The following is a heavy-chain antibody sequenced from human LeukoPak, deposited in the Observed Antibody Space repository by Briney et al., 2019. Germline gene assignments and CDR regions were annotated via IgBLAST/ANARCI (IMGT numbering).Heavy chain of an antibody. D-gene: IGHD3-10*01. J-gene: IGHJ6*03. V-gene: IGHV4-38-2*01. CDR2: IYHSGST. CDR1: GYSISSVNY. CDR3: ARAGIGIRYYMDA. Sequence: PSETLSLTCAVSGYSISSVNYWGWIRQPPGKGLEWIGNIYHSGSTYYNPSLRSRVTISVDTSKNQFSLKLSSVTAADTAVYYCARAGIGIRYYMDAWGKGTTVTVSS.